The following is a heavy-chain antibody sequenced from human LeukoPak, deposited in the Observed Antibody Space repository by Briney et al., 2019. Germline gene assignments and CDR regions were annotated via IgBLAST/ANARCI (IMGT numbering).Heavy chain of an antibody. D-gene: IGHD5-12*01. Sequence: GGSLRLSCAASGFTVRNSYMSWVRLAPGKGLEWVSVLYSVGYTFYADSVKGRFTISRDNAKNSLYLQMNSLRAEDTAVYYCARAGGYDPYDAFDIWGQGTMVTVSS. J-gene: IGHJ3*02. CDR2: LYSVGYT. CDR1: GFTVRNSY. CDR3: ARAGGYDPYDAFDI. V-gene: IGHV3-66*01.